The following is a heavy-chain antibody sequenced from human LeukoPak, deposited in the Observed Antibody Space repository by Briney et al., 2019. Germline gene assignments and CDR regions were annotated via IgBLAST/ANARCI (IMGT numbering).Heavy chain of an antibody. D-gene: IGHD3-10*01. V-gene: IGHV3-23*01. CDR1: GCTFSSYA. J-gene: IGHJ4*02. CDR3: AKDPGLLWFGESQYFDY. CDR2: ISGSGGST. Sequence: PGGSLRLSCAASGCTFSSYAMSWVRQAPGKGLEWVSAISGSGGSTYYADSVKGRFTISRDNSKNTLYLQMNSLRAEDTAVYYCAKDPGLLWFGESQYFDYWGQGTLVTVSS.